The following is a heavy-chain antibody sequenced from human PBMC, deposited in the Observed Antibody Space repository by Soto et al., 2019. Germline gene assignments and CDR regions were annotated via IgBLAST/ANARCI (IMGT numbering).Heavy chain of an antibody. CDR2: ISGSGGST. Sequence: GGSLRLSCAASGFTFSSYAMSWVRQAPGKGLEWVSAISGSGGSTYYADSVKGRFTISRDNSKNTLYLQMNSLRAEDTAVYYCAIPYDYDILTGPDYWGQGTLVTVSS. CDR3: AIPYDYDILTGPDY. J-gene: IGHJ4*02. CDR1: GFTFSSYA. D-gene: IGHD3-9*01. V-gene: IGHV3-23*01.